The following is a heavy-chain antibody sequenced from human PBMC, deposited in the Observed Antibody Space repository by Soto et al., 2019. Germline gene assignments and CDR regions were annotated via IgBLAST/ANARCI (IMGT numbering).Heavy chain of an antibody. V-gene: IGHV4-59*12. CDR1: SVSISNYK. D-gene: IGHD5-18*01. J-gene: IGHJ4*02. Sequence: PSETLSLTCSVSSVSISNYKWSWIRQTPGKGLEWIGYIDNSGGTSYNPSLRSRVTMSVGTSPKQFSLRLSSVTAADTAVYYCARRYGSCFDYWGQGTLVTVSS. CDR2: IDNSGGT. CDR3: ARRYGSCFDY.